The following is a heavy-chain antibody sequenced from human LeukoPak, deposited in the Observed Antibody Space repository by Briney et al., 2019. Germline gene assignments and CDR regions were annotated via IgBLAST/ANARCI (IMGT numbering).Heavy chain of an antibody. V-gene: IGHV4-39*07. CDR2: IYYSGST. CDR1: GGSISSSSYY. CDR3: ATQVEVPDAFDI. J-gene: IGHJ3*02. Sequence: SETLSLTCTVSGGSISSSSYYWGWIRQPPGKGLEWIGSIYYSGSTYYNPSLKSRVTISVDTSKNQFSLKLSSVTAADTAVYYCATQVEVPDAFDIWGQGTMVTVSS.